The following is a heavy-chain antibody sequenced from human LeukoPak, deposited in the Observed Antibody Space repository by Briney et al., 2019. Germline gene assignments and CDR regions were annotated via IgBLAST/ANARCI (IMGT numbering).Heavy chain of an antibody. D-gene: IGHD2-2*01. Sequence: GGSLRLSCAASGFTFNNHWMSWVRQAPGKGLEWVSAISGSGGSTYYADSVKGRFTISRDNSKNTLYLQMNSLRAEDTAVYYCARGDPADCSSTSCYGYYGMDVWGQGTTVTVSS. CDR3: ARGDPADCSSTSCYGYYGMDV. CDR1: GFTFNNHW. J-gene: IGHJ6*02. CDR2: ISGSGGST. V-gene: IGHV3-23*01.